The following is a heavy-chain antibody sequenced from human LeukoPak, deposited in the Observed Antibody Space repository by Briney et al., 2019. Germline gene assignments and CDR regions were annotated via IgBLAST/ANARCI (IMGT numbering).Heavy chain of an antibody. Sequence: SETLSLTCAVYGGSFSGYYWSWIRQPPGKGLEWIGEINHSGSTNYNPSLKSRVTISVDTSKNQFSLKLSSVTAADTAVYYCARGVLRYSGYYGMDVWGKGTTVTVSS. CDR3: ARGVLRYSGYYGMDV. V-gene: IGHV4-34*01. D-gene: IGHD3-9*01. J-gene: IGHJ6*04. CDR1: GGSFSGYY. CDR2: INHSGST.